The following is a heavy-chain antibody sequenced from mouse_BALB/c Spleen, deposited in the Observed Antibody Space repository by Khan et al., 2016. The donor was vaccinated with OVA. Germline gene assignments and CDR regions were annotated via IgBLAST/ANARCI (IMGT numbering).Heavy chain of an antibody. J-gene: IGHJ4*01. Sequence: QIQLVQSGPELKKPGETVRISCKASGYTFTTAGIQWVQKMPGKGLKWIGWINTHSGVPKYAEDFKGRFAFSLEISVNTAYLQITNLKNEDTATXFCERGGAACYRSDGDAMEYWGQGTSVTVSS. V-gene: IGHV9-4*02. CDR1: GYTFTTAG. CDR3: ERGGAACYRSDGDAMEY. D-gene: IGHD2-12*01. CDR2: INTHSGVP.